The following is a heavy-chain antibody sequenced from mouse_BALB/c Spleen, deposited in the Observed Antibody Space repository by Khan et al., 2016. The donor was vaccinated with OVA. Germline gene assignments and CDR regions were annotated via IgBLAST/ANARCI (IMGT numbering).Heavy chain of an antibody. J-gene: IGHJ4*01. Sequence: QIQLVQSGPELKKPGETVKVSCKASGYTFTNFGMNWVKQAPGKGLEWMGWINTYTGEPTYADDFKGRFAFSLETSASTAYLQLNSLTNEDTATYFCARPPYFYYNMAYWGQGTSVTVSS. D-gene: IGHD1-1*01. CDR1: GYTFTNFG. V-gene: IGHV9-3-1*01. CDR2: INTYTGEP. CDR3: ARPPYFYYNMAY.